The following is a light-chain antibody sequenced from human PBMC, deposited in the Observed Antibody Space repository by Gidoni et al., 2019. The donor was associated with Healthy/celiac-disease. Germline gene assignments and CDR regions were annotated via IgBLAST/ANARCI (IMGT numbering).Light chain of an antibody. Sequence: DIKMTQSPSSLSASVGDRVTITCRASQSISSYLNWYQQKPGKAPKLLIYAASSLQSGVPSRFSGSGSWTDFTLTISSLQPEDFATYYCQQSYRFPFTFGQGTKLEIK. CDR2: AAS. J-gene: IGKJ2*01. CDR3: QQSYRFPFT. CDR1: QSISSY. V-gene: IGKV1-39*01.